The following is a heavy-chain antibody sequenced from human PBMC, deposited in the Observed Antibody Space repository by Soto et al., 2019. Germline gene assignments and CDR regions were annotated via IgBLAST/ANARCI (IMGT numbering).Heavy chain of an antibody. CDR3: ARSDLVRGVIIRYAGMDV. Sequence: QVQLVQSGAEVKKPGSSVKVSCKASGGTFSSYAISWVRQAPGQGLEWMGGIIPIFGTANYAQKFQGRVTLEADESTRADYMEMRSLRSEDTAVYYCARSDLVRGVIIRYAGMDVWGQGTTVTVSS. J-gene: IGHJ6*02. CDR1: GGTFSSYA. V-gene: IGHV1-69*01. CDR2: IIPIFGTA. D-gene: IGHD3-10*01.